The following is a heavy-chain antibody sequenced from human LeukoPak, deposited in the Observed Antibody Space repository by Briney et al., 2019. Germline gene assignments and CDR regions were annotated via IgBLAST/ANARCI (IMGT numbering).Heavy chain of an antibody. CDR2: ISSCSNYI. J-gene: IGHJ3*02. V-gene: IGHV3-21*01. CDR3: ARPTVGNAFDI. D-gene: IGHD4-23*01. CDR1: RFTLCSYR. Sequence: GGSLLLSFSASRFTLCSYRMTSVRQAPGKGLDWVSPISSCSNYIYYTDSVKGRFTISRDNAKNSLHLQMNSLRAEDTAVYYCARPTVGNAFDIWGQGTMVTVSS.